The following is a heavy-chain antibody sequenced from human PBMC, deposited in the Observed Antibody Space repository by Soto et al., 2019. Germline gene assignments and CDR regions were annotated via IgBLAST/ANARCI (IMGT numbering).Heavy chain of an antibody. CDR1: GFTLSNYW. Sequence: GWSLRLSCAASGFTLSNYWMTLVRQAPGKGLEWVANINKDGSQKNYVDSVKGRLTIARDNGQNSLSLQINSLRVEDTAVYYCVRELGLAYWGRGALVTVS. CDR3: VRELGLAY. V-gene: IGHV3-7*03. CDR2: INKDGSQK. J-gene: IGHJ4*02. D-gene: IGHD7-27*01.